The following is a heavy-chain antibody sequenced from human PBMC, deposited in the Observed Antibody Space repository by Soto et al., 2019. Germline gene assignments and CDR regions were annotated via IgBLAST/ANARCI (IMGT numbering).Heavy chain of an antibody. CDR1: GVSISSYY. CDR2: IYYSGST. D-gene: IGHD3-3*01. J-gene: IGHJ6*02. Sequence: SETLSLTCTVSGVSISSYYWSWIRQPPGKGLEWIGSIYYSGSTNYNPSLKSRVTISVDTSKNQFSLRLSSATAADTAVYYCARDSGRMYYDTWSGYDYGMDVWGQGTTVTVSS. V-gene: IGHV4-59*01. CDR3: ARDSGRMYYDTWSGYDYGMDV.